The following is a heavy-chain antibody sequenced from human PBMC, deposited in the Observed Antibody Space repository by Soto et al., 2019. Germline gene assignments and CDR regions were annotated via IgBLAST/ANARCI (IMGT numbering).Heavy chain of an antibody. J-gene: IGHJ4*02. CDR2: ISGSGTTT. CDR3: AKDNEVYQPNYFDY. V-gene: IGHV3-23*01. D-gene: IGHD1-1*01. Sequence: PGGSLRLSCAASGFTFSSYAMSWVRQAPGKGLEWVSGISGSGTTTYYADSVKGRFTISRDNSKNTLYMQMNSLRAEDTAVYHCAKDNEVYQPNYFDYWGQGTLVTVSS. CDR1: GFTFSSYA.